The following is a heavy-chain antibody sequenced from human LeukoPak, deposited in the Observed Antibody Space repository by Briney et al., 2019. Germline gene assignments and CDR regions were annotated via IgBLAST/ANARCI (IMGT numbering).Heavy chain of an antibody. V-gene: IGHV1-8*01. Sequence: ASVKVSCKASGYTFTSYDINWVRHATVQGLEWMVWMNGNSGSKGSAQKFQGTDTMTTKTAISTAYMGMSSLRPEDTAVYYCASAVTTTGDYWGEGTLVTVSS. J-gene: IGHJ4*02. CDR3: ASAVTTTGDY. D-gene: IGHD4-17*01. CDR1: GYTFTSYD. CDR2: MNGNSGSK.